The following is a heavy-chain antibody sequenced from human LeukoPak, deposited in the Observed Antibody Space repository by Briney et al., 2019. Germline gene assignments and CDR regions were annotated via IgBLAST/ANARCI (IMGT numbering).Heavy chain of an antibody. CDR2: IYYSGST. CDR1: AGSISSGDYY. J-gene: IGHJ6*02. CDR3: ARDHDLPLGGMDV. Sequence: PSETLSLTCTVSAGSISSGDYYWSWIRQPPGKGLEWIGYIYYSGSTYYNPSLKSRVTISVDTSKNQFSLKLSSVTAADTAVYYCARDHDLPLGGMDVWGQGTTVTVSS. D-gene: IGHD1-1*01. V-gene: IGHV4-30-4*01.